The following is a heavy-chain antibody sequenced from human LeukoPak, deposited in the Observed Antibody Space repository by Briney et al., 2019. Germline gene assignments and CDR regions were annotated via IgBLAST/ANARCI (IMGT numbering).Heavy chain of an antibody. CDR2: INAANGNT. CDR1: GYTFISYG. CDR3: ARDRFRSNIVRVGGAHDAFDI. D-gene: IGHD2-8*02. V-gene: IGHV1-3*01. J-gene: IGHJ3*02. Sequence: ASVKVSCKASGYTFISYGLHWVRQAPGQRLEWMGWINAANGNTKYSQKFQGRVTITRDTSASTAYLELSSLRSEDTAVYYCARDRFRSNIVRVGGAHDAFDIWGQGTMVTVSS.